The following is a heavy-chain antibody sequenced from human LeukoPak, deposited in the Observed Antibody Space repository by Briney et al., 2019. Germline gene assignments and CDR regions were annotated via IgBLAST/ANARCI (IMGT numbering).Heavy chain of an antibody. CDR2: IIPIFGTA. CDR1: GGTFSSYA. D-gene: IGHD3-3*01. CDR3: ARAAHCDFWSGCNFDY. Sequence: GASVKVSCKASGGTFSSYAISWVRQAPGQGLEWMGGIIPIFGTANYAQKFQGRVTITADESTSTAYMELSSLRSEDTAVYYFARAAHCDFWSGCNFDYWGQGTLVTVSS. V-gene: IGHV1-69*13. J-gene: IGHJ4*02.